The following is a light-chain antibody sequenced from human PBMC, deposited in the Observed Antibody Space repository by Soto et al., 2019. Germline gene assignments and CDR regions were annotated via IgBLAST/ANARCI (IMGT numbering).Light chain of an antibody. J-gene: IGLJ2*01. Sequence: QSVLTQPASVSGSPGQSITISCTGTSSDVGGYNDVSWYQQHPGKAPKLMIYEVSNRPSGVSNRFSGSKSGNTASLTISGLQAEDEADYYCSSYTSSSTLVVFGGGTKLTVL. CDR3: SSYTSSSTLVV. CDR1: SSDVGGYND. CDR2: EVS. V-gene: IGLV2-14*01.